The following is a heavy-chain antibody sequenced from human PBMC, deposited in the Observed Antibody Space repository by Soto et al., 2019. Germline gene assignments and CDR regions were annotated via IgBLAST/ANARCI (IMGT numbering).Heavy chain of an antibody. CDR2: ISESGRST. D-gene: IGHD1-26*01. CDR3: AKVWEAGDYGDY. J-gene: IGHJ4*02. CDR1: GFNFSNFP. V-gene: IGHV3-23*01. Sequence: EVQLLESGGGLVQPGGSLRLSCAASGFNFSNFPMPWVRQPPGKGLDWVSSISESGRSTYYADSVKGRFTISRDNSKNWLYLQMSSLRAEDTAVYYCAKVWEAGDYGDYGGQGTLVTVSS.